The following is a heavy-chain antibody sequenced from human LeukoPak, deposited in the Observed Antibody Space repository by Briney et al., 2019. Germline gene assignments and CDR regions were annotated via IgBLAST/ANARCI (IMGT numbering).Heavy chain of an antibody. D-gene: IGHD3-10*01. CDR3: ARGGGFIGYYFDS. CDR1: GGSFSGYY. Sequence: SETLSLTCAVYGGSFSGYYWTWIRQPPGKGLEWIGEINHSGSTNYNPSLKSRVTISVDTSKNQVSLKLSSVTAADTAVYYCARGGGFIGYYFDSWGQGTLVTVSS. V-gene: IGHV4-34*01. J-gene: IGHJ4*02. CDR2: INHSGST.